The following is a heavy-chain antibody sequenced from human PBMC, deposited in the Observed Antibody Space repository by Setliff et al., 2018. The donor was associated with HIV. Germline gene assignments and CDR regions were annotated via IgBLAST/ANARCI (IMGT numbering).Heavy chain of an antibody. CDR3: ASQGTFYYGSGSLGY. Sequence: PSETLSLTCTVSGGSISSSSYYWGWIRQPPGKGLEWIGSISYSGSTYYNPSLKSRLTISIDTSKNQFSLKLASVTAADTAVYYCASQGTFYYGSGSLGYWGQGTLVTVSS. V-gene: IGHV4-39*01. D-gene: IGHD3-10*01. J-gene: IGHJ4*02. CDR2: ISYSGST. CDR1: GGSISSSSYY.